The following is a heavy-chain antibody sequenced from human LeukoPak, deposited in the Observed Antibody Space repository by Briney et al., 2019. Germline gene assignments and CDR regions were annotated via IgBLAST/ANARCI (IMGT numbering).Heavy chain of an antibody. CDR3: ARALLGYCSGGSCYTAGY. CDR2: ICAYNGNT. D-gene: IGHD2-15*01. V-gene: IGHV1-18*01. J-gene: IGHJ4*02. Sequence: GASVTVSCQSSGYTLTSYGISWVRQAPGQGLEWMGWICAYNGNTNYAQKLQGRVTMTTDTSTSTAYMELRSLRSDDTAVYYCARALLGYCSGGSCYTAGYWGQGTLVTVSS. CDR1: GYTLTSYG.